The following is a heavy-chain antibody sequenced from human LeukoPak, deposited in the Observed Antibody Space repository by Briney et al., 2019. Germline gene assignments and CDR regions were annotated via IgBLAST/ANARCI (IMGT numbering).Heavy chain of an antibody. J-gene: IGHJ4*02. V-gene: IGHV3-30*19. CDR3: ARQGSSSGYALGY. CDR2: ISYDGSNK. Sequence: HAGGSLRLSCAASGFTFNNYGMHWARQAPGKGLEWVAVISYDGSNKYYADSVKGRFTISRDNSKNTLYLQMNSLRAEDTAVYYCARQGSSSGYALGYWGQGTLVTVSS. CDR1: GFTFNNYG. D-gene: IGHD3-22*01.